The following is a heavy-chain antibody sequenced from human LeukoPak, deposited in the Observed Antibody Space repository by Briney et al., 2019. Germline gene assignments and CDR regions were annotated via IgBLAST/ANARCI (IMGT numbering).Heavy chain of an antibody. Sequence: GGSLRLSCTASGFTFSSYAMSWVRQAPGKGLEWVSAISGSGGSTYYADSVKGRFTISRDDSKSTLYLQMNSLRAEDTAVYYCAKDSYSSSWYNDYWGQGTLVTVSS. V-gene: IGHV3-23*01. CDR3: AKDSYSSSWYNDY. CDR1: GFTFSSYA. J-gene: IGHJ4*02. CDR2: ISGSGGST. D-gene: IGHD6-13*01.